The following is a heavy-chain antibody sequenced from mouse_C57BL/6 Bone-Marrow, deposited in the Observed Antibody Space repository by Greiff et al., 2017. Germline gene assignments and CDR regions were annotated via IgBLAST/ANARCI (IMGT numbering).Heavy chain of an antibody. D-gene: IGHD2-3*01. CDR2: ISSGGSYT. J-gene: IGHJ4*01. Sequence: DVKLVESGGDLVKPGGSLKLSCAASGFTFSSYGMSWVRQTPDKRLEWVATISSGGSYTYYPDSVKGRFTISRDNAKNTLYLQMSSLKSEDTAMYYCARLLYDGYAMDYWGQGTSVTVSS. CDR3: ARLLYDGYAMDY. CDR1: GFTFSSYG. V-gene: IGHV5-6*02.